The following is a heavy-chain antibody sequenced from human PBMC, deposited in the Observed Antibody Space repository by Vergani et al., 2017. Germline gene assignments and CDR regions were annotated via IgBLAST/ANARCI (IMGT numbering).Heavy chain of an antibody. CDR2: ISAGGGST. J-gene: IGHJ2*01. CDR1: GFTFSNYA. D-gene: IGHD2-15*01. Sequence: EAQLLESGGGLVQPGGSLRLSCAASGFTFSNYAMSWVRQAPGKGLEWVSSISAGGGSTYYADSVKGRFTISRDNSKNTLYLQMSSLRAEDTAVYYCVKVVPRYFDLWGRGTLVTVSS. V-gene: IGHV3-23*01. CDR3: VKVVPRYFDL.